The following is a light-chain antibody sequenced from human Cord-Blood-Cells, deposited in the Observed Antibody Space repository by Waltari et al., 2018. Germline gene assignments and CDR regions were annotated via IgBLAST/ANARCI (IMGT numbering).Light chain of an antibody. CDR3: QHSGA. J-gene: IGKJ1*01. CDR1: QSISSW. CDR2: AAS. V-gene: IGKV1-5*01. Sequence: DIQMTQSPSTLSASVGDRVTITCRASQSISSWLAWYQQKPGKAPKLLIYAASSLESGVPSRFSGSGSVTEFTLTISSLQPDDFATYYCQHSGAFGQGTKVEIK.